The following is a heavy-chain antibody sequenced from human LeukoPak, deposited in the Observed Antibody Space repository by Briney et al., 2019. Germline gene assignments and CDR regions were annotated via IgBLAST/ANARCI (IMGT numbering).Heavy chain of an antibody. D-gene: IGHD6-6*01. V-gene: IGHV1-2*02. CDR1: GYTFTGYY. J-gene: IGHJ4*02. Sequence: VASVKVSCKASGYTFTGYYMHWVRQAPGQGLEWMGWINPNSGGTNYAQKFQGRVTMTRDTSISTAYMELSRLRSDDTAVYYCARDGRSSSPGRVDYWGQGTLVTVSS. CDR3: ARDGRSSSPGRVDY. CDR2: INPNSGGT.